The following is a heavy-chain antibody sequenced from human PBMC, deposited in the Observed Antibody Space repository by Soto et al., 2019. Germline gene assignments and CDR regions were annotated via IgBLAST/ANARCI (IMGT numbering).Heavy chain of an antibody. CDR3: ARDKSLTTDFDY. CDR2: IHYSGTT. V-gene: IGHV4-59*12. J-gene: IGHJ4*02. D-gene: IGHD3-22*01. CDR1: GGSISSYY. Sequence: SETLSLTCTVSGGSISSYYWSWIRQPPGKGLEWIGYIHYSGTTYYNPSLKSRVTISVDTSRNQFSLKLSSVTAADTAVYFCARDKSLTTDFDYWGQGTLVTVSS.